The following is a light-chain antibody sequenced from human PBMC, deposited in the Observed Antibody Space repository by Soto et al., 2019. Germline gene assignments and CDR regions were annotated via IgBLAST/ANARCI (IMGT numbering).Light chain of an antibody. CDR3: QQYDSSPRT. V-gene: IGKV3-20*01. CDR2: GAS. CDR1: QSIRGRY. J-gene: IGKJ1*01. Sequence: EIVLTQSPGTLSLSPGERATLSCRASQSIRGRYLAWYQQKPGQAPTLLIYGASNRATGIPDRVSVGGSGTDFTLTISRPEHEYSALYYCQQYDSSPRTVDQGTKVEI.